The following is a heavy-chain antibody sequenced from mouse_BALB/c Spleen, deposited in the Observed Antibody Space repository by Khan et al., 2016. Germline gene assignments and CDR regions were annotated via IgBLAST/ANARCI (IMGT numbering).Heavy chain of an antibody. J-gene: IGHJ3*01. D-gene: IGHD2-1*01. Sequence: QVQLQQSGPGLVAPSQSLSITCTVSGFSLTSYGVHWVRQPPGQGLEWLGVVWAGGTTNYNSALMSRLSISKDNSKRPVFLKMNSLQTEDAAMYYCARDGDYYGNVWFAYWGQGTLVTVSA. CDR2: VWAGGTT. V-gene: IGHV2-9*02. CDR3: ARDGDYYGNVWFAY. CDR1: GFSLTSYG.